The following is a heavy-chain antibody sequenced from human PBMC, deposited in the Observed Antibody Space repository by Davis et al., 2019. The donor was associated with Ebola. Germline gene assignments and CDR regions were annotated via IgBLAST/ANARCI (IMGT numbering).Heavy chain of an antibody. J-gene: IGHJ5*01. CDR1: GGSFSDYF. CDR3: ARTTKTNIEASGLGYNSLDS. V-gene: IGHV4-34*01. CDR2: ISHHNGDT. Sequence: SETLSLTCAVYGGSFSDYFWSWIRQPPEKGLEWIGEISHHNGDTNYNPSLRSRVAISVDSSKNQFSLKINSVTAADTATYYCARTTKTNIEASGLGYNSLDSWGQGVLVSVSS. D-gene: IGHD1-1*01.